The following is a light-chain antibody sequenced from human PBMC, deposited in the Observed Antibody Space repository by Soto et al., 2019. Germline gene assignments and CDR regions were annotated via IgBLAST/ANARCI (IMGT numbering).Light chain of an antibody. Sequence: QSVLTQPPSVSGAPGQRVTISCTGSSSNIGAGFDVHWYHQIAGTAPKLLIYGNSNRPSGVPDRFSGSKSGTSASLAINGLQAEDEARYYCQSYDNILRAWVFGGGTKLTVL. CDR3: QSYDNILRAWV. V-gene: IGLV1-40*01. CDR2: GNS. CDR1: SSNIGAGFD. J-gene: IGLJ3*02.